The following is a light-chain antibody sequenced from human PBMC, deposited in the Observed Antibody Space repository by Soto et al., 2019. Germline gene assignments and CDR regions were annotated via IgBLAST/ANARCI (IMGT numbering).Light chain of an antibody. Sequence: ENVLTQSPATLSVSPGERATLSCRASQSVRSNLAWYQQKPGQAPRLLIYGASNRATGIPDRFRGSGSGTDFTLTISRLEPEDFAVYYCQHYGSSPITFGQGTRLEIK. CDR1: QSVRSN. CDR3: QHYGSSPIT. CDR2: GAS. J-gene: IGKJ5*01. V-gene: IGKV3-20*01.